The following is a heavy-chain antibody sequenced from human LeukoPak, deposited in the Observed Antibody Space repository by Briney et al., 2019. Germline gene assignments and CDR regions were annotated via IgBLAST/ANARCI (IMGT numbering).Heavy chain of an antibody. Sequence: PGGSLRLSCAASGFTFSSYGMHWVRQAPGKGLEWVSAISGSGGSTYYADSVKGRFTISRDNSKNTLYLQMNSLRAEDTAVYYCAKDQTRYYDILTGGNWFDPWGQGTLVTVSS. CDR1: GFTFSSYG. J-gene: IGHJ5*02. V-gene: IGHV3-23*01. D-gene: IGHD3-9*01. CDR3: AKDQTRYYDILTGGNWFDP. CDR2: ISGSGGST.